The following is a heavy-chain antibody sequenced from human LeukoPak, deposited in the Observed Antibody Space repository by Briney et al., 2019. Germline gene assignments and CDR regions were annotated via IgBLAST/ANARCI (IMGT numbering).Heavy chain of an antibody. Sequence: PSETLSLTCAVYGGSFSGYHWSWIRQPPGKGLEWIGEINHSGSTNYNPSLKSRVTISVDTSKNQFSLKLSSVTAADTPVYYCAKDPATAGAEGVLACWGQGTLVTVSS. CDR2: INHSGST. J-gene: IGHJ4*02. V-gene: IGHV4-34*01. CDR1: GGSFSGYH. CDR3: AKDPATAGAEGVLAC. D-gene: IGHD6-13*01.